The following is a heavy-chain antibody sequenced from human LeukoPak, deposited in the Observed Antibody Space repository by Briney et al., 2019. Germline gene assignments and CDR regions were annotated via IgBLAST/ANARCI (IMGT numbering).Heavy chain of an antibody. J-gene: IGHJ4*02. CDR1: GYTFTGYY. Sequence: ASVKVSCKASGYTFTGYYMHWVRQAPGQGLECMGWINPNSGGTNYAQKFLGRVTMTRDTSISTAYMELSRLRSDDTAVYYCARGPHWDPHFDYWGQGTLVTVSS. CDR3: ARGPHWDPHFDY. CDR2: INPNSGGT. D-gene: IGHD7-27*01. V-gene: IGHV1-2*02.